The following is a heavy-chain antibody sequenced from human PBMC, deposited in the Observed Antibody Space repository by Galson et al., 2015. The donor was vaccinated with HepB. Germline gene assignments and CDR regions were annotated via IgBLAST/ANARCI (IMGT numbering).Heavy chain of an antibody. D-gene: IGHD3-9*01. CDR3: ARHIRAYDILTGYFRDFGAFDI. J-gene: IGHJ3*02. V-gene: IGHV3-30*04. Sequence: SLRLSCAGDGFTLSSYAMHWGPQAAGQGRERVAVISYDGSNKYYADSVKGRFTISRDNSKNTLYLQMNSLRAEDTAVYYCARHIRAYDILTGYFRDFGAFDIWGQGTMVTVSS. CDR2: ISYDGSNK. CDR1: GFTLSSYA.